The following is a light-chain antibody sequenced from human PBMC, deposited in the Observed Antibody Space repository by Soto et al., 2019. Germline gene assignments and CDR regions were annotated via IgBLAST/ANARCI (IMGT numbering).Light chain of an antibody. V-gene: IGKV1-33*01. CDR1: QNINNY. J-gene: IGKJ5*01. CDR3: QQYENLPT. CDR2: DAS. Sequence: DIQMTQSPSTLSASVGDRVTITCQASQNINNYLNWYQQKPGRAPKLLIYDASNLEAGVPSRFRGSGSGTDFTFTISRLQPEDIATYYCQQYENLPTFGQGTRLQIK.